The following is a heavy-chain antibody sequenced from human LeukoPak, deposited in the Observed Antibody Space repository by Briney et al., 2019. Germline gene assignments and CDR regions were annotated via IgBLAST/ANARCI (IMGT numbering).Heavy chain of an antibody. CDR2: ISYDGSNK. J-gene: IGHJ4*02. Sequence: GGSLRLSCAASRFTFSSYAMHSVRQAPGKGLEWVAVISYDGSNKYYADPVKGRFTISRDNSNNTLYLQMNSLRAEDTAVYYCARGRLTTVTPPGVYWGQGTLVTVSS. V-gene: IGHV3-30-3*01. D-gene: IGHD4-17*01. CDR3: ARGRLTTVTPPGVY. CDR1: RFTFSSYA.